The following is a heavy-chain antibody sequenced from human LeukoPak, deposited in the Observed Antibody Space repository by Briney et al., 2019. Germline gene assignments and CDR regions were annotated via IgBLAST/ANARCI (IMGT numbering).Heavy chain of an antibody. J-gene: IGHJ5*02. CDR2: IYPGDSDT. D-gene: IGHD2-2*01. Sequence: GESLKISCKGSGYSFTSYWIGWVRQMPGKGLERMGIIYPGDSDTRYSPSFQGQVTISADKSISTAYLQWSSLKASDTAMYYCARHADRYCSSTSCLNWFDPWGQGTLVTVSS. CDR3: ARHADRYCSSTSCLNWFDP. CDR1: GYSFTSYW. V-gene: IGHV5-51*01.